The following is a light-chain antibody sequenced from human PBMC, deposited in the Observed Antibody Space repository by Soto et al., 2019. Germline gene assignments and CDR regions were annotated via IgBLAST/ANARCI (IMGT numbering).Light chain of an antibody. V-gene: IGLV2-14*01. J-gene: IGLJ1*01. CDR1: SSDVGGYNY. CDR2: EVS. CDR3: SSYTSSSYYV. Sequence: QSALRDPASASWSPGHSIAISCTGTSSDVGGYNYVSWYQQHPGKAPKLMIYEVSNRPSGVSNRFSGSKSGNTASLTISGLQAEEEADYYCSSYTSSSYYVFGTGTKVTVL.